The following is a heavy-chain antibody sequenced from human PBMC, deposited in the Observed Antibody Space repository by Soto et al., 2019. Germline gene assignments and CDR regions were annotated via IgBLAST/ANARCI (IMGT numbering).Heavy chain of an antibody. J-gene: IGHJ3*02. CDR2: INHSGST. V-gene: IGHV4-34*01. Sequence: SETLSLTCAVYGGSFSGYYWSWIRQPPGKGLEWIGEINHSGSTNYNPSLKSRVTISVDTSKNQFSLKLSSVTAADTAVYYCARDGGPVDAFDIWGQGTMVTVSS. CDR3: ARDGGPVDAFDI. D-gene: IGHD3-3*01. CDR1: GGSFSGYY.